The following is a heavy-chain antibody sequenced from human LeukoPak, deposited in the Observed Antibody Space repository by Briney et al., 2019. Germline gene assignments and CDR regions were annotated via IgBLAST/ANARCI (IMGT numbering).Heavy chain of an antibody. V-gene: IGHV3-74*01. CDR3: TRGRAYNYGYFDY. D-gene: IGHD5-18*01. Sequence: GGSLRLSCAASGFTFSSDWMHWVRQAPGKGLVWVSRISSDGSSTSYADSVKGRFTISRDNTKNTLYLQMNSLRDEDTAVYYCTRGRAYNYGYFDYWGQGTLVTVSS. J-gene: IGHJ4*02. CDR1: GFTFSSDW. CDR2: ISSDGSST.